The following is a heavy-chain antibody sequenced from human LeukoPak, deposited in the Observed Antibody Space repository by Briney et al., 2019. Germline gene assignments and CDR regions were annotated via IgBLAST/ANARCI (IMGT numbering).Heavy chain of an antibody. J-gene: IGHJ4*02. V-gene: IGHV1-18*01. CDR1: GGTFSSYA. D-gene: IGHD6-19*01. CDR3: ARDSSGWYKGPPIDY. Sequence: ASVKVSCKASGGTFSSYAISWVRQAPGQGLEWMGWISAYNGNTNYAQKLQGRVTMTTDTSTSTAYMELRSLRSDDTAVYYCARDSSGWYKGPPIDYWGQGTLVTVSS. CDR2: ISAYNGNT.